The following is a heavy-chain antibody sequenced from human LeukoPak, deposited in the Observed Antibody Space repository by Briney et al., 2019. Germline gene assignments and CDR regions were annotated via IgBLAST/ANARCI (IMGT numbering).Heavy chain of an antibody. CDR1: GGSISSGGYY. CDR3: ARTYGEPPPFDI. J-gene: IGHJ3*02. V-gene: IGHV4-31*03. Sequence: SETLSLTCTVSGGSISSGGYYWSWIRQHPGKGLEWIGYIYYSGSTYYNPSLKSRVTISVDTSKNQFSLKLSSVTAADTAVYCCARTYGEPPPFDIWGQGTMVTVSS. D-gene: IGHD4-17*01. CDR2: IYYSGST.